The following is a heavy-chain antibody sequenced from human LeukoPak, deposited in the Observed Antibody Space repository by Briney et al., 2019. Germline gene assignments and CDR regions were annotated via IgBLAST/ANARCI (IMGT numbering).Heavy chain of an antibody. J-gene: IGHJ4*02. D-gene: IGHD2-15*01. CDR2: MNPNSGNT. CDR3: ARGRVGRSWVVAATYYFDY. V-gene: IGHV1-8*01. CDR1: GYTFTSYD. Sequence: ASVKVSCKASGYTFTSYDINWVRQATGQGLEWMGWMNPNSGNTGYAQKFQGRVTMTRNTSISTAYMELSSLRSEDTAVYYCARGRVGRSWVVAATYYFDYWGQGTLVTASS.